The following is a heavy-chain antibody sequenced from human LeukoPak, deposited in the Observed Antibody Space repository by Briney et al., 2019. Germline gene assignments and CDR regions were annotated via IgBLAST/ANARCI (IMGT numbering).Heavy chain of an antibody. CDR2: IRSKANSYAT. Sequence: GGSLRLSCAASGFTFSGSAMHWVRQASGKGLEWVGRIRSKANSYATAYAASVKGRFTISRDDSKNTAYLQMNSLKTGDTAVYYCTRYGDSSGRPFDYWGQGTLVTVSS. D-gene: IGHD3-22*01. CDR3: TRYGDSSGRPFDY. J-gene: IGHJ4*02. CDR1: GFTFSGSA. V-gene: IGHV3-73*01.